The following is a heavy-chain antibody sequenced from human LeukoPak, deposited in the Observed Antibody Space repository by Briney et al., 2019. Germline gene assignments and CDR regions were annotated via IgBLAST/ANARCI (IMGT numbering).Heavy chain of an antibody. CDR2: TYYRSKGHS. V-gene: IGHV6-1*01. CDR1: GDTVSIDSAA. CDR3: GRDSCGWQSFFDY. Sequence: QTLSRTSAISGDTVSIDSAAWNWITQSPSRALEWLGRTYYRSKGHSEYAVSVNSPLTMNPDTSKHQFYLQLNSVARQDPPVYYCGRDSCGWQSFFDYWGQGTLVSVSS. J-gene: IGHJ4*02. D-gene: IGHD6-19*01.